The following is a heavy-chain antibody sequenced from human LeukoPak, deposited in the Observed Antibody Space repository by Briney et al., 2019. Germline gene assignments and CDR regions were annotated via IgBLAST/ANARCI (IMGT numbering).Heavy chain of an antibody. J-gene: IGHJ4*02. CDR2: IYYSGST. CDR1: GGSISSSTYY. Sequence: SETLSLTCTVSGGSISSSTYYWGWIRQPPGRGLEWIGSIYYSGSTYYNPSLKSRVTISVDTSKNQFSLKVISVTAADTAVYYCAGPTKGTAAQGYDYWGQGILVTVAS. D-gene: IGHD6-6*01. CDR3: AGPTKGTAAQGYDY. V-gene: IGHV4-39*01.